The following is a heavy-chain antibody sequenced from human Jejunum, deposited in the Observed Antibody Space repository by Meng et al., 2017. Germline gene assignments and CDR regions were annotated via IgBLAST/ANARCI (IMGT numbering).Heavy chain of an antibody. J-gene: IGHJ4*02. CDR2: ISGYNGDT. CDR1: GYTFTSNG. V-gene: IGHV1-18*01. D-gene: IGHD4-11*01. Sequence: VRAGAEVKQTGASVKVSGKVSGYTFTSNGIGWGRQAPGEGLEWMGWISGYNGDTNYAQKFQGRVSMTTDTSTSTAYMELRSLISDDTAVYYCAKDYYSDYVYDYWGQGTLVTVSS. CDR3: AKDYYSDYVYDY.